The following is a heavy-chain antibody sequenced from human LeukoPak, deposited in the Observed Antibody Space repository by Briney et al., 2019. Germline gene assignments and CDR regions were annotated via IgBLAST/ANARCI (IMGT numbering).Heavy chain of an antibody. J-gene: IGHJ4*02. CDR1: GFTFSTYA. Sequence: HPGGSLRLSCAASGFTFSTYAMSWVRQAPGKGLEWVSGISGSGDSTYYADSVKGRFTISRDNSKNTLYLQMNSLRAEDTAVYYCAKREYFDYWGQGTLVTVSS. CDR3: AKREYFDY. D-gene: IGHD1-26*01. V-gene: IGHV3-23*01. CDR2: ISGSGDST.